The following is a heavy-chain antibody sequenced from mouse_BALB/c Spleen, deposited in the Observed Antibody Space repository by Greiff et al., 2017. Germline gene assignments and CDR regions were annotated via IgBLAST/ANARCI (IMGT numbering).Heavy chain of an antibody. CDR3: ARERGYGYDWYFDV. CDR2: ISSGGST. D-gene: IGHD1-2*01. J-gene: IGHJ1*01. CDR1: GFTFSSYA. V-gene: IGHV5-6-5*01. Sequence: DVQLVESGGGLVKPGGSLKLSCAASGFTFSSYAMSWVRQTPEKRLEWVASISSGGSTYYPDSVKGRFTISRDNARNILYLQMSSLRSEDTAMYYCARERGYGYDWYFDVWGAGTTVTVSS.